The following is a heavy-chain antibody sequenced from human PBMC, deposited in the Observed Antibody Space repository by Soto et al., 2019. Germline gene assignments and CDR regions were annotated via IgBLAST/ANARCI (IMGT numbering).Heavy chain of an antibody. D-gene: IGHD6-13*01. J-gene: IGHJ6*02. Sequence: GESLKISCKGSGYSFTTYWIGWVRQMPGKGLECMGIIYPGDSDTRYGPSFQGQVTISADKSISTAYLQWSSLKASDTAMYYCARQAAAGKYYYGMDVWGQGTTVTVS. V-gene: IGHV5-51*01. CDR2: IYPGDSDT. CDR1: GYSFTTYW. CDR3: ARQAAAGKYYYGMDV.